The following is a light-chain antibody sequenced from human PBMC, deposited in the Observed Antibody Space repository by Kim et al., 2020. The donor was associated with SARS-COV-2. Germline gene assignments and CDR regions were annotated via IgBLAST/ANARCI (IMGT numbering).Light chain of an antibody. CDR1: RLGEKY. V-gene: IGLV3-1*01. CDR3: QAWDSSIAV. CDR2: QHT. Sequence: SQGPTARITCAGSRLGEKYAYWYKKKQGQSPVLVIYQHTKRPSGISQRFSGSSSGNTATLTISRAQTMDEADYYCQAWDSSIAVFGGGTKLTVL. J-gene: IGLJ3*02.